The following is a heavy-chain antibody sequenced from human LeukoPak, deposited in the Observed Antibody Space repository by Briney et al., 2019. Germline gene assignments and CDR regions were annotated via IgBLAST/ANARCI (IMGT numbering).Heavy chain of an antibody. CDR1: GGTFSSYA. V-gene: IGHV1-69*04. J-gene: IGHJ4*02. D-gene: IGHD3-10*01. CDR2: IIPILGIA. Sequence: ASVKVSCKASGGTFSSYAISWVRQAPGQGLEWMGRIIPILGIANYAQKFQGRVTITADKSTSTAYMELSSLRSEDTAVYYCSRQGAAHEIYRAGFGYWGQGTLVTVSS. CDR3: SRQGAAHEIYRAGFGY.